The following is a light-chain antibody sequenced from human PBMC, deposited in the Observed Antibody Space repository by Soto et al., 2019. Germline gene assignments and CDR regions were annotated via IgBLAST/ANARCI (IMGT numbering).Light chain of an antibody. J-gene: IGKJ1*01. V-gene: IGKV3-20*01. CDR1: QSVSSSY. CDR2: GAF. Sequence: EIVLTQSPGTLSLSPGERATLSCRASQSVSSSYLAWYQQKPDQAPRLLIYGAFRRATGIPDRFSGSGSGTDFALTINRLEPGDFAVYYCQQYGNSPWTFGQGTMVEIK. CDR3: QQYGNSPWT.